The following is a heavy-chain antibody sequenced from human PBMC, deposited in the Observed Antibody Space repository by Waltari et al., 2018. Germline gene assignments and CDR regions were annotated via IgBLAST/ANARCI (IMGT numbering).Heavy chain of an antibody. V-gene: IGHV3-23*01. Sequence: EMHLLESGGSLAQPGESLRLSCAASGFTFSDYAMAWVRQAPGKGLEWVSTISNSDDTTYYAESGKGRFTISRDNSKSTLVLQMNSLRADDTAIYYCAKELERKPYYYYGWDVWGQGTTVTVSS. J-gene: IGHJ6*02. CDR3: AKELERKPYYYYGWDV. CDR1: GFTFSDYA. D-gene: IGHD1-1*01. CDR2: ISNSDDTT.